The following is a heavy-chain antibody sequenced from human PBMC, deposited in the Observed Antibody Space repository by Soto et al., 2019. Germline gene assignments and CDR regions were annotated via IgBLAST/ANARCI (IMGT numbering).Heavy chain of an antibody. J-gene: IGHJ6*02. CDR2: ICSDDDK. CDR1: GFSLTIPRLG. Sequence: QVTLKESGPVLLKPTETLTLTCTVSGFSLTIPRLGVSWVRQPPGKALQWLAQICSDDDKSYSTSRKSRLTISQETSNSPVLLSMTNMEPADTATYYCTLNPGKWFSDYYEVGRVFWCQGAPVT. D-gene: IGHD2-8*01. CDR3: TLNPGKWFSDYYEVGRVF. V-gene: IGHV2-26*01.